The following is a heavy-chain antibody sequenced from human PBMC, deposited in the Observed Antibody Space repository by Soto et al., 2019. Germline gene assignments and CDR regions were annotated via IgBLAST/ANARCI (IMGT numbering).Heavy chain of an antibody. CDR2: IYYSGST. D-gene: IGHD4-17*01. CDR1: GGSISSSSYY. V-gene: IGHV4-39*01. CDR3: ARHARVYGDYYYYYGMDV. J-gene: IGHJ6*02. Sequence: SETLSLTCTVSGGSISSSSYYWGWIRQPPGKGLEWIGSIYYSGSTYYNPSLKSRVTISVDTSKNQFSLKLSSVTAADTAVYYCARHARVYGDYYYYYGMDVWGQGTTVTVSS.